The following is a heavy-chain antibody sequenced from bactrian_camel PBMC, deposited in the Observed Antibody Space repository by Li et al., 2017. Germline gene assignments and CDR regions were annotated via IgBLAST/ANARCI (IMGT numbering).Heavy chain of an antibody. CDR2: IYSEAGTT. CDR1: GHNYRHSC. J-gene: IGHJ4*01. CDR3: AARSGYCNMLSAAEFTY. Sequence: HVQLVESGGGSVQAGGSLRLTCAASGHNYRHSCLAWFRQAPGKEREGVALIYSEAGTTYYADSVKGRFTIDMDNAKNTLYLQMDSLKFEDSGMYYCAARSGYCNMLSAAEFTYWGQGTQVTVS. V-gene: IGHV3S54*01. D-gene: IGHD2*01.